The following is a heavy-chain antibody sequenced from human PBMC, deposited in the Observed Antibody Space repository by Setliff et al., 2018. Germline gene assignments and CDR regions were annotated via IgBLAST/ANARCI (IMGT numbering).Heavy chain of an antibody. D-gene: IGHD5-12*01. CDR3: ARHRVGNSGYAIPILDF. Sequence: PGESLKISCKASGYSFTDYWIAWVRQMPGKGREWMGIIYPSNSNIKYSPSFEAQITFSVDKSITTAYLQWSSLKASDTAIYYCARHRVGNSGYAIPILDFWGQGALVTVSS. J-gene: IGHJ4*02. CDR1: GYSFTDYW. V-gene: IGHV5-51*01. CDR2: IYPSNSNI.